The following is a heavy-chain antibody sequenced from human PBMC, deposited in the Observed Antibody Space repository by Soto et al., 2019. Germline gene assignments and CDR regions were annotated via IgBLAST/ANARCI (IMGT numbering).Heavy chain of an antibody. D-gene: IGHD2-15*01. CDR1: GFTFSSYS. CDR3: ARDYDCSGGSCYPYDALDI. J-gene: IGHJ3*02. CDR2: ISSSSSTI. V-gene: IGHV3-48*02. Sequence: EVQLVESGGGLVQPGGSLRLSCAASGFTFSSYSMNWVRQAPGKGLEWVSYISSSSSTIYYADSVKGRFTISRDNAKNSLYLQMNSLRDEDTAVYYCARDYDCSGGSCYPYDALDIWGQGTMVTVSS.